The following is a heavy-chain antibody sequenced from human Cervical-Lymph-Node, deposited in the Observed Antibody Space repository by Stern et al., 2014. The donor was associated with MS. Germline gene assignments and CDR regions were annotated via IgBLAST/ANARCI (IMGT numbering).Heavy chain of an antibody. Sequence: QVQLVQSGPGLVKPSQSLSLTCAISRDSVSSDSAAWNWIRQSPSRGLEWLGRTYFRSKWYNDYEVSVRSRISINPDTSKNEFSLHLNSVTPEDTAVYYCARENYSLDYWGQGTLVTVSS. J-gene: IGHJ4*02. CDR3: ARENYSLDY. CDR2: TYFRSKWYN. CDR1: RDSVSSDSAA. V-gene: IGHV6-1*01. D-gene: IGHD2-21*01.